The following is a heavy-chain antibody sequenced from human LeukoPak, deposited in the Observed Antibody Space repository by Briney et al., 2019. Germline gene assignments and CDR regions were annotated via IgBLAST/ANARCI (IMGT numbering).Heavy chain of an antibody. D-gene: IGHD5-18*01. J-gene: IGHJ4*02. CDR2: IYYSGST. V-gene: IGHV4-59*01. CDR3: AREDTAMVTDY. Sequence: SETLSLTCTVSGGSISSYYWSWIRQPPGKGLEWIGYIYYSGSTNYNPSLKSRVTISVDTSKNQFSLKLSSVTAADTAVYYCAREDTAMVTDYWGQGTLVTVSS. CDR1: GGSISSYY.